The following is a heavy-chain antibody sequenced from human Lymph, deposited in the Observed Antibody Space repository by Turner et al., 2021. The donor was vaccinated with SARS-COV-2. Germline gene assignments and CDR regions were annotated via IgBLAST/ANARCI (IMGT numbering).Heavy chain of an antibody. CDR3: ATKYCSGGRCSDFDY. J-gene: IGHJ4*02. CDR1: GGSISSSNW. D-gene: IGHD2-15*01. Sequence: QVQLQESGPGLVKPSGTLSLTCAVSGGSISSSNWWSWVRQPPGQGLEWIGEIYHSGSTNYNPSLKSRVTISVEKSKNQFSLKLSSVTAADTAVYYCATKYCSGGRCSDFDYWGQGTLVTVSS. CDR2: IYHSGST. V-gene: IGHV4-4*02.